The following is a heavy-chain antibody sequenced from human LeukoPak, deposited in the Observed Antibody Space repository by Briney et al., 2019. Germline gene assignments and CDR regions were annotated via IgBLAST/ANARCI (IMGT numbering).Heavy chain of an antibody. Sequence: GGSLRLSCAASGFTFSSYAMHWVRQAPGKGLEYVSAISSNGGSTYYANSVKGRFTISRDNSKNTLYLQMGSLRAEDMAVYYCARDGGYSNPFDYWGQGTLVTVSS. D-gene: IGHD4-11*01. CDR1: GFTFSSYA. CDR3: ARDGGYSNPFDY. CDR2: ISSNGGST. J-gene: IGHJ4*02. V-gene: IGHV3-64*01.